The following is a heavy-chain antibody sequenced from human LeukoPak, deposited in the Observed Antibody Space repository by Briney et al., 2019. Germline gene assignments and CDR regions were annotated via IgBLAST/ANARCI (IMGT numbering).Heavy chain of an antibody. CDR3: AKVFMYYYDSSGPNWFDP. D-gene: IGHD3-22*01. CDR1: GFTFSSYA. V-gene: IGHV3-23*01. CDR2: ISGGGGST. Sequence: GGSLRLSCAASGFTFSSYAMSWVRQAPGKGLEWVSAISGGGGSTYYADSVKGRFTISRDNSKNTLYLQMNSLRAEDTAVYYFAKVFMYYYDSSGPNWFDPWGQGTLVTVSS. J-gene: IGHJ5*02.